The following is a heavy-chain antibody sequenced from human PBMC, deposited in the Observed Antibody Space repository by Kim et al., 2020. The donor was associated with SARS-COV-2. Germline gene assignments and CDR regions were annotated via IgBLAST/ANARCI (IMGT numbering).Heavy chain of an antibody. CDR1: GFTVSSNY. CDR3: ARGGGRGYSYGYPTPLDY. V-gene: IGHV3-53*01. J-gene: IGHJ4*02. Sequence: GGSLTLSCAASGFTVSSNYMSWVRQAPGKGLEWVSVIYSGGSTYYADSVKGRFTISRDNSKNTLYLQMNSLRAEDTAVYYCARGGGRGYSYGYPTPLDYWGQGTLVTVSS. CDR2: IYSGGST. D-gene: IGHD5-18*01.